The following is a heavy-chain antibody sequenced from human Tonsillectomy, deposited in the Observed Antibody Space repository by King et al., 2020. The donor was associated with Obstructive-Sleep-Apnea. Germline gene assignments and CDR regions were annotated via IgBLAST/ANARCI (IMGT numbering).Heavy chain of an antibody. CDR3: VRAVAGFGDY. V-gene: IGHV3-74*01. Sequence: VQLVESGGGLVQPGGSLRLSCAASGFTFSSYWMHWVRQSPGKGLLWVSRISSDGSVTTYADFVKGRFTVSRDDAKNTLYLQMNSLRADDTAVYYCVRAVAGFGDYWGQGTLVTGSS. D-gene: IGHD6-19*01. CDR2: ISSDGSVT. CDR1: GFTFSSYW. J-gene: IGHJ4*02.